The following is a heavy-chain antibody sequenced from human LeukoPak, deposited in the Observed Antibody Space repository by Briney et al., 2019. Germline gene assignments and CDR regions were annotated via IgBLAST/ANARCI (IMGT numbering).Heavy chain of an antibody. CDR3: ARVPGKITRYCGGDCAPELNDY. Sequence: ASVKVSCKASGYTFTSYGISWVRQAPGQGLEWMGWISVYNGNANYAQKLQGRVTMTTDTSTSTAYMELRSLRSDDTAVYYCARVPGKITRYCGGDCAPELNDYWGEGTLVTVSA. J-gene: IGHJ4*02. CDR2: ISVYNGNA. V-gene: IGHV1-18*01. D-gene: IGHD2-21*02. CDR1: GYTFTSYG.